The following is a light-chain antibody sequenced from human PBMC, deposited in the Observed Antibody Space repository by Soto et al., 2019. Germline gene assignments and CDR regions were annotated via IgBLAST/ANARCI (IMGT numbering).Light chain of an antibody. Sequence: QSVLTQPASVSGSPGQSITISCTGTSSDVGGYNYVSWYQQHPGKAPKLMIYEVSNRPSGVSNRFSGSKSGNTASLTISGLHAEDEADSYCSSYTSSSIDDVFGTGTKLTVL. CDR2: EVS. CDR3: SSYTSSSIDDV. CDR1: SSDVGGYNY. J-gene: IGLJ1*01. V-gene: IGLV2-14*01.